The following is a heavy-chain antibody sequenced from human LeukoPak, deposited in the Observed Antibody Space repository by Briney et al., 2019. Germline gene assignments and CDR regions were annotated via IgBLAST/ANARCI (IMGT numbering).Heavy chain of an antibody. V-gene: IGHV3-23*01. CDR2: ISDSGART. Sequence: GGSLRLSCAASGFTFSSYAMTWVRQAPGKGLEWVSTISDSGARTNYADSAKGRFTISRDNSMDTLYLQMNSLRADDTAVYYCASDYFLDYWGQGTLVTVSS. CDR1: GFTFSSYA. D-gene: IGHD6-25*01. J-gene: IGHJ4*02. CDR3: ASDYFLDY.